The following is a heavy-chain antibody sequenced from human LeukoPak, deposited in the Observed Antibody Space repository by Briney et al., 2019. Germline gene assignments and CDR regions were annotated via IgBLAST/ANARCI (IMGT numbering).Heavy chain of an antibody. CDR3: AREYSSFEY. D-gene: IGHD3-22*01. CDR1: GGSISGYY. CDR2: INYSGST. Sequence: SETLSLTCTVSGGSISGYYCHWIRQPPGMGLEWIGYINYSGSTDYNPSLKSRVTISVDTSKNQFSLNLRSVTAADTAVYYCAREYSSFEYWGQGILVTVSS. J-gene: IGHJ4*02. V-gene: IGHV4-59*01.